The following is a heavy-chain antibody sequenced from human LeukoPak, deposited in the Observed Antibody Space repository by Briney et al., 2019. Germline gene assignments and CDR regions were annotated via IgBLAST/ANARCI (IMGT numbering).Heavy chain of an antibody. Sequence: PSETLSLTCTVSGGSISSSSYYWGWIRQPPGKGLEWIGSIYYSGSTYYNPSLKSRVTISVDTSKNQFSLKLSSVTAADTAVYYCARFGGSAIYYYDSSGILDYWGQGTLVTVSS. CDR1: GGSISSSSYY. J-gene: IGHJ4*02. CDR2: IYYSGST. V-gene: IGHV4-39*01. CDR3: ARFGGSAIYYYDSSGILDY. D-gene: IGHD3-22*01.